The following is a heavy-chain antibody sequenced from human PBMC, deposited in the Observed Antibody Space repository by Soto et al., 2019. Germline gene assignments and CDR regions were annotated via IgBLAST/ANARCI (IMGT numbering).Heavy chain of an antibody. D-gene: IGHD6-13*01. CDR3: SSGQQLVRNY. V-gene: IGHV4-30-2*01. Sequence: SETLSLTCAVSGGSISSGGYSWSWIRQPPGKGLEWIGYIYHSGSTYYNPSLKSRVTISVDRSKNQFSLKLSSVTAADTAVYYCSSGQQLVRNYWGQGTLVTVSS. J-gene: IGHJ4*02. CDR2: IYHSGST. CDR1: GGSISSGGYS.